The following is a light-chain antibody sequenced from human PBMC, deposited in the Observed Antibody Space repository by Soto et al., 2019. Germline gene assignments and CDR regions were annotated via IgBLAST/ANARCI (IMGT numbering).Light chain of an antibody. CDR2: AAS. J-gene: IGKJ2*01. V-gene: IGKV3-20*01. CDR1: QSVSSSY. CDR3: QQYGSSPYT. Sequence: EIVLTQSPGTLSLSPGERATLSCRASQSVSSSYLAWYQQKPGQAPNLLIYAASSRAAGIPDRFGGSGSGTYFTVTISRLEPEDFAVYYCQQYGSSPYTFGQGTKLEIK.